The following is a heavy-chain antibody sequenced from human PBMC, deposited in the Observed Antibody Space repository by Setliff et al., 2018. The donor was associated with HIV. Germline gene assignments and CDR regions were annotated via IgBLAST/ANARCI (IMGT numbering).Heavy chain of an antibody. CDR3: ARGFEVESSGWFDP. V-gene: IGHV1-69*13. CDR1: GDTFNSYA. CDR2: VIPIFGTA. D-gene: IGHD3-9*01. J-gene: IGHJ5*02. Sequence: GASVKVSCKASGDTFNSYAISWVRQAPGQGLEWMGGVIPIFGTANYAQKFQGRVTITADESTSTAYMELSSLKSEDTAVYYCARGFEVESSGWFDPWGQGTLVTVSS.